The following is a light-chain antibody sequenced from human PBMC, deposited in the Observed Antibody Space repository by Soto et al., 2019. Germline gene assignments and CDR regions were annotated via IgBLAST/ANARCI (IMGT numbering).Light chain of an antibody. J-gene: IGKJ1*01. CDR1: QSVSSY. CDR3: QQHSNWPWT. CDR2: DAS. Sequence: EIVLTQSPATLSLSPGERATLSCRASQSVSSYLAWYQQKPGQAPRLLIYDASNRATGIPARFSGSGSGTDFTLTISSLEPEDVAVYYCQQHSNWPWTFGQGTKVDIK. V-gene: IGKV3-11*01.